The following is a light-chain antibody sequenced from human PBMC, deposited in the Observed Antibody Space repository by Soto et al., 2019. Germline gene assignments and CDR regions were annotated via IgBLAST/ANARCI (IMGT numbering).Light chain of an antibody. J-gene: IGLJ3*02. CDR3: AAWDDSLKAML. Sequence: QSMLTQSPSASGTPGQTVTISCSGSGSNIGENAVNWYQHLPGTAPQLLIYSNALRPSGVPHRFSGSKSGTAGSLAISGLQSEDEAHYYCAAWDDSLKAMLFGGGTKLTVL. CDR1: GSNIGENA. V-gene: IGLV1-44*01. CDR2: SNA.